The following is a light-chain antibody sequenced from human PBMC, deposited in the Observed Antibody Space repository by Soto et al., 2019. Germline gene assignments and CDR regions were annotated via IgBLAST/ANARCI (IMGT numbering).Light chain of an antibody. CDR1: SGHSSYA. Sequence: QLVLTQSPSASASLGASVKLTCTLSSGHSSYAIAWHQQQPEKGPRYLMKLSSDGSHSKGDGIPDRFSGSSSGAERFLTISCLQSEDEADYYCQTWDTGDRVVFGGGTKLTVL. J-gene: IGLJ2*01. CDR3: QTWDTGDRVV. V-gene: IGLV4-69*01. CDR2: LSSDGSH.